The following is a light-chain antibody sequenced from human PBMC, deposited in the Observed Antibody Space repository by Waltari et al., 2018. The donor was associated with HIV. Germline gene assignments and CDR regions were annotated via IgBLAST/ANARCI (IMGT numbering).Light chain of an antibody. Sequence: QSGLTPPPSASGTPGQRLSISCAGNTSNIGSNFVFWYRHIPGAAPTLLVYRSNQRPSGVGDRFSGSKSGASASLVISGLRVDDEADYYCASWDDGLRGHVFGSGTTVSV. CDR1: TSNIGSNF. J-gene: IGLJ1*01. CDR3: ASWDDGLRGHV. V-gene: IGLV1-47*01. CDR2: RSN.